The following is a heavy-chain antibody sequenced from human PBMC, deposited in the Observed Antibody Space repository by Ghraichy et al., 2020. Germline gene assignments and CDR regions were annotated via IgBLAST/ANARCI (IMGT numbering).Heavy chain of an antibody. CDR1: GGSFSGYY. Sequence: SETLSLTCAVYGGSFSGYYWSWIRQPPGKGLEWIGEINHSGSTNYNPSLKSRVTISVDTSKNQFSLKLSSVTAADTAVYYCASSPVAGVPVAVYWGQGTLVTVSS. CDR3: ASSPVAGVPVAVY. CDR2: INHSGST. J-gene: IGHJ4*02. D-gene: IGHD6-19*01. V-gene: IGHV4-34*01.